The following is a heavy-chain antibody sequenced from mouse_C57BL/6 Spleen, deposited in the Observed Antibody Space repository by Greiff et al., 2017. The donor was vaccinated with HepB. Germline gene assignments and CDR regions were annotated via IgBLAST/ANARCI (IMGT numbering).Heavy chain of an antibody. J-gene: IGHJ4*01. CDR3: ARSLMVTTPYYAMDY. D-gene: IGHD2-2*01. Sequence: VKLMESGPGLVQPSQSLSITCTVSGFSLTSYGVHWVRQSPGKGLEWLGVIWSGGSTDYNAAFISRLSISKDNSKSQVFFKMNSLQADDTAIYYCARSLMVTTPYYAMDYWGQGTSVTVSS. CDR2: IWSGGST. V-gene: IGHV2-2*01. CDR1: GFSLTSYG.